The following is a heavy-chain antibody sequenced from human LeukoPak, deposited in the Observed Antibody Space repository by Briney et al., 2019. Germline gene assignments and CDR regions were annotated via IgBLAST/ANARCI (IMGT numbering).Heavy chain of an antibody. V-gene: IGHV1-2*02. Sequence: AASVKVSCKASGYTFTDYYMHWVRQAPGQGLEWMGWLNPNSGDTNYAQKFQGRGSMTRDTSISTAYMDLSDLRSDDTAVYYCARGRNIEMTTMGGGSDYWGQGTLVTVSS. J-gene: IGHJ4*02. CDR3: ARGRNIEMTTMGGGSDY. CDR2: LNPNSGDT. D-gene: IGHD5-24*01. CDR1: GYTFTDYY.